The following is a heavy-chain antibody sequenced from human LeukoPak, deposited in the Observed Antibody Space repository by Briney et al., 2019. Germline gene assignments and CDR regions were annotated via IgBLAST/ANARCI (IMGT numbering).Heavy chain of an antibody. CDR3: ATTVSAGTYRYFQH. CDR1: GYIFTTYA. V-gene: IGHV1-3*01. D-gene: IGHD6-13*01. CDR2: INAGNGNT. J-gene: IGHJ1*01. Sequence: GASVKVSCKASGYIFTTYAMHWVRQAPGQSLEWMGWINAGNGNTKYSQKFQGRVTITRETSANIAYMELSSLRSEDTAVYYCATTVSAGTYRYFQHWGQGTLVTVSS.